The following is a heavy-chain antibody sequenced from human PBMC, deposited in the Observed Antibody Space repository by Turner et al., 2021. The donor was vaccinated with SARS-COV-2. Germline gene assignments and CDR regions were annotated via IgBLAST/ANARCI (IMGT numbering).Heavy chain of an antibody. Sequence: QVQLVESGGGVVQPGRSLRLSCAASGFTFSRYGTHWVRQAPGKGLEWVAVISYDGSNKYYGDSVKGRFTISRDNSKNTVYLQMNSLRAEDTAVYYCAKDLGQLDWFDPWGQGTLVTVSS. J-gene: IGHJ5*02. CDR1: GFTFSRYG. D-gene: IGHD6-6*01. V-gene: IGHV3-30*18. CDR2: ISYDGSNK. CDR3: AKDLGQLDWFDP.